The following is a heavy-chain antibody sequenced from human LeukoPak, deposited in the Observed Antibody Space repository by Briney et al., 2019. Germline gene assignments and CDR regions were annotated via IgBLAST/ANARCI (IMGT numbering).Heavy chain of an antibody. CDR2: VSFSGST. CDR3: ALYCRLSSNCGCYGMDV. J-gene: IGHJ6*02. V-gene: IGHV4-59*08. Sequence: SETLSLTCIVSGGSINNYYWSWIRQPPGKGLEWIGEVSFSGSTNYNPSLTSRVTISADTSKNQFSLKLSSVTAADTAVYYCALYCRLSSNCGCYGMDVWGQGTTVTVSS. D-gene: IGHD2-15*01. CDR1: GGSINNYY.